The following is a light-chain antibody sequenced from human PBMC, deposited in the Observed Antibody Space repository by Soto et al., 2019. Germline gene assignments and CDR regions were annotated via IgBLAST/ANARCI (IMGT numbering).Light chain of an antibody. Sequence: EVVLSQSPATLSLSQGERATLSCRASQSVSSYLAWYQQKPGQAPRLLIYGASTRASGIPDRFSGSGSGTDFTLTISRLEPEDLAVYYCQRYGSSPLTFGGGTKVAIK. V-gene: IGKV3-20*01. J-gene: IGKJ4*01. CDR2: GAS. CDR3: QRYGSSPLT. CDR1: QSVSSY.